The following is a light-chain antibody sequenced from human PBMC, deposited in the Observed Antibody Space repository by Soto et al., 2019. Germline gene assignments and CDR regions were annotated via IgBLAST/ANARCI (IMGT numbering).Light chain of an antibody. Sequence: VMAQSPVTLSVSPGERATLSCRASQSVNINLAWYQQKPGQAPRLLIYGASSRPTGTPARFSGSGSGTEFTLTTSSLQSEDFAVYFCHQYNYWPGTFGQGTKLDIK. CDR1: QSVNIN. J-gene: IGKJ2*01. CDR2: GAS. V-gene: IGKV3-15*01. CDR3: HQYNYWPGT.